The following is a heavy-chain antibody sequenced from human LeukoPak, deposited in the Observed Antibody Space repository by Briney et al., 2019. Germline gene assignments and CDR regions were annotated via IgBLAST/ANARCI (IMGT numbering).Heavy chain of an antibody. Sequence: GGSLRLSCTASGFTFSSHAMSWGRHAAGKRLEWVSSISASGGTTFHSGSLKGRFTISRDNSKKVLYLQMNGLRVEDTAIYYCAKDYCSSAICPADYWGQGTQVTVSS. D-gene: IGHD6-19*01. CDR2: ISASGGTT. CDR3: AKDYCSSAICPADY. V-gene: IGHV3-23*01. J-gene: IGHJ4*02. CDR1: GFTFSSHA.